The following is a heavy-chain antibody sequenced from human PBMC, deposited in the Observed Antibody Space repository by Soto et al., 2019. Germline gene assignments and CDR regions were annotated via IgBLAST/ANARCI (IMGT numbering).Heavy chain of an antibody. CDR3: ARDIGGYDRWYFDY. J-gene: IGHJ4*02. V-gene: IGHV3-21*01. CDR1: GFPFSSYS. CDR2: ISSSSSYI. D-gene: IGHD5-12*01. Sequence: GGSLRLSCAASGFPFSSYSMNWVRQAPGKGLEWVSSISSSSSYIYYADSVKGRFTISRDNAKNSLYLQMNSLRAEDTAVYYCARDIGGYDRWYFDYWGQGALVTVSS.